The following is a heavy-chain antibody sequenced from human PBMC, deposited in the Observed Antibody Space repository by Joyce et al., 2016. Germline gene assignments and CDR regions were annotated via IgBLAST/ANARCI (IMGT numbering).Heavy chain of an antibody. J-gene: IGHJ6*02. CDR3: ARGGISYYYAMDV. CDR1: GPTFSTSC. V-gene: IGHV3-21*01. Sequence: QLVESGGGVVKPGGSLRLSCEASGPTFSTSCMSWFRQAPGKGLDCVAAISATSYYIFHAKTVRGRFTVSRDNAKKTLYLQMNSLRAEDSAVFYCARGGISYYYAMDVWGQGTTVTVSS. CDR2: ISATSYYI. D-gene: IGHD3-16*01.